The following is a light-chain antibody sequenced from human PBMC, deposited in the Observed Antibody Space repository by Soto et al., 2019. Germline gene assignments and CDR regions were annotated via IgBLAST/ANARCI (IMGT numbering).Light chain of an antibody. J-gene: IGLJ2*01. Sequence: QSVLTQPPSASGSPGQSVTISCTGTSSDVGGYNYVSWYQQHPGKAPKLMIYEVSERPSGVPDRFSGSKSGNTASLTVSGLQAEDEADYYCCSDAGSNVVFGGGTKLTVL. CDR1: SSDVGGYNY. V-gene: IGLV2-8*01. CDR3: CSDAGSNVV. CDR2: EVS.